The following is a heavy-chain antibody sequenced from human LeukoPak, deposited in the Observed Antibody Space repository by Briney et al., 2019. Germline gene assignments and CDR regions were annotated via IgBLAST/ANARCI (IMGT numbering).Heavy chain of an antibody. CDR2: IYPGDSDT. V-gene: IGHV5-51*01. Sequence: GESLKISCKGSGYSFTSYWIGWARQMPGKGLEWMGIIYPGDSDTRYSPSFQGQVTISADKSISTAYLQWSSLKASDTAMYYCASAYYYDSRPISFDYWGQGTLVTVSS. CDR1: GYSFTSYW. J-gene: IGHJ4*02. D-gene: IGHD3-22*01. CDR3: ASAYYYDSRPISFDY.